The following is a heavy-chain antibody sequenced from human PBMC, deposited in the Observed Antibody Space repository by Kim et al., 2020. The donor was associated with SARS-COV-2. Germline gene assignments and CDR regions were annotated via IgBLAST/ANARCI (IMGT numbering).Heavy chain of an antibody. V-gene: IGHV4-59*01. D-gene: IGHD1-26*01. J-gene: IGHJ5*02. CDR1: GDPITNYY. CDR3: AAGYSINWFEI. CDR2: ILSNGAS. Sequence: SETLSLTCTISGDPITNYYWSWIRLPPGRGLEWIGYILSNGASQYNPSLNSRATMSADTSKSQFSLRLTSVTAADAAVYFCAAGYSINWFEIWGQGTQVAVSP.